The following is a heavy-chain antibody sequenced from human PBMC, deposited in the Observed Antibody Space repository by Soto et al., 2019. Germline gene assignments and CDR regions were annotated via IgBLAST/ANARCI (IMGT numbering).Heavy chain of an antibody. Sequence: GGSLRLSCEVSGFTFSAYWMHCVRQFPGKGLIWVSRISDDGSTTTYADSVKGRFTISRDNAKNTLYLQMNSLRADDTGLYYCTRGPRVSSTGTGAHWGQGTLVTVSS. CDR1: GFTFSAYW. CDR3: TRGPRVSSTGTGAH. CDR2: ISDDGSTT. J-gene: IGHJ4*02. D-gene: IGHD1-1*01. V-gene: IGHV3-74*01.